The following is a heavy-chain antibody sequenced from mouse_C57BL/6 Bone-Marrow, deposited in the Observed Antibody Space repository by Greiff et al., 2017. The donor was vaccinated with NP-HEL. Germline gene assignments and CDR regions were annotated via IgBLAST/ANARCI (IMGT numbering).Heavy chain of an antibody. J-gene: IGHJ3*01. CDR2: IYPGDGDT. CDR1: GYAFSSYW. Sequence: QVQLQQSGAELVKPGASVKISCKASGYAFSSYWMNWVKQRPGKGLEWIGQIYPGDGDTNYNGKFTGKATLTADKSSSTAYMQLSSLTSEDSAVYFCARRGLGRAWFAYWGQGTLVTVSA. CDR3: ARRGLGRAWFAY. V-gene: IGHV1-80*01. D-gene: IGHD4-1*01.